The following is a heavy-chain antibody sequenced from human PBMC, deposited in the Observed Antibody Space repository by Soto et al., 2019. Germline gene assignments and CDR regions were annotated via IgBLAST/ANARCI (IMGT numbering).Heavy chain of an antibody. D-gene: IGHD5-18*01. CDR3: ARSVNRGYSYGYGH. J-gene: IGHJ4*02. CDR1: GGAIHNYY. CDR2: IYHTGST. Sequence: QVQLQESGPGLVRPSETLSLTCRVSGGAIHNYYWNWIRQTPGKGLEWIGYIYHTGSTSKNPSLNSRVTLSVDTSKNQLTLNLTSVTAADTAIYYCARSVNRGYSYGYGHWGQGTMVTVSA. V-gene: IGHV4-59*01.